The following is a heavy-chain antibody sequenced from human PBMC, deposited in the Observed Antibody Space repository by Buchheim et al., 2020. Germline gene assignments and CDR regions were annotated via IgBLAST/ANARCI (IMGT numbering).Heavy chain of an antibody. CDR2: ISSSSSYI. CDR3: ARAHDYDSSGYPEIYYHYAMDV. V-gene: IGHV3-21*01. CDR1: GFTFSIYT. Sequence: EVPLVESGGGLVKPGGSLRLSCAASGFTFSIYTMNWVRQAPGKGLEWVSSISSSSSYIYYADSVKGRFTISRDNAKNSLYLQMNSLRVEDTAVYFCARAHDYDSSGYPEIYYHYAMDVWGQGTT. J-gene: IGHJ6*02. D-gene: IGHD3-22*01.